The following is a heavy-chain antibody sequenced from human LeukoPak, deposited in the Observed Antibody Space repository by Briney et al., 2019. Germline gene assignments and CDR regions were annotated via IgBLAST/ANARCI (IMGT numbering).Heavy chain of an antibody. CDR3: ARGVLYYDILTGYLDYYMDV. V-gene: IGHV4-59*08. CDR1: GESISGYY. Sequence: SETLSLTCTVSGESISGYYWSWIRQPPGKGLEWIGYIYYSGSTNYNPSLKSRVTISVDTSKNQFSLKLSSVTAADTAVYYCARGVLYYDILTGYLDYYMDVWGKGTTVTISS. D-gene: IGHD3-9*01. J-gene: IGHJ6*03. CDR2: IYYSGST.